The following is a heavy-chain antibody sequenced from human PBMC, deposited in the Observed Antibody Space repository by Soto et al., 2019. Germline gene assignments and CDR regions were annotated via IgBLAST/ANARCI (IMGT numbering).Heavy chain of an antibody. Sequence: GASVKVSCKASGDSFSKYTVNWVRQAPRQGLEWMGGIIPRFGTTNYAPTLQDRVTITADESMNTVYMELSSLRSEDTALYYCARGRGLYNGGRSQLDSWGQGTLVTVSS. CDR3: ARGRGLYNGGRSQLDS. CDR2: IIPRFGTT. J-gene: IGHJ4*02. D-gene: IGHD1-1*01. CDR1: GDSFSKYT. V-gene: IGHV1-69*13.